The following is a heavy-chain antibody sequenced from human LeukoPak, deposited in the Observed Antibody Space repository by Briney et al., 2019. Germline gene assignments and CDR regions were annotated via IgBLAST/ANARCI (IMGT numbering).Heavy chain of an antibody. D-gene: IGHD2-2*01. CDR3: ARVGYCSSTSCYSPYWYFDL. V-gene: IGHV4-34*01. CDR1: GGSFSGYY. Sequence: SETLSLTCAVYGGSFSGYYWSWIRQPPGKGLEWIGEINHSGSTYYNPSLKSRVTISVDTSKNQFSPKLSSVTAADTAVYYCARVGYCSSTSCYSPYWYFDLWGRGTLVTVSS. CDR2: INHSGST. J-gene: IGHJ2*01.